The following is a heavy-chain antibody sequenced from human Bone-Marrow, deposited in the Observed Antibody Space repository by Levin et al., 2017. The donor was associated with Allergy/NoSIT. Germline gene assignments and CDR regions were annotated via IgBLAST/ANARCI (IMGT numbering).Heavy chain of an antibody. V-gene: IGHV3-53*01. D-gene: IGHD3-10*02. Sequence: QAGGSLRLSCAASGFTVNNNYMTWVRQAPGKGLEWVSLIYSVGSTYYADSVKGRFTISRDSSKNTVYRQMNNLRAEDTAVYYCARNVPVTDLGYWGQGTLVTVSS. CDR2: IYSVGST. CDR1: GFTVNNNY. CDR3: ARNVPVTDLGY. J-gene: IGHJ4*02.